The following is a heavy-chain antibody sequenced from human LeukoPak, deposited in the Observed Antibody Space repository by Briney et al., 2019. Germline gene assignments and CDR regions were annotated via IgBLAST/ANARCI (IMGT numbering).Heavy chain of an antibody. J-gene: IGHJ4*02. V-gene: IGHV1-2*06. CDR1: GYTFTGYY. D-gene: IGHD6-13*01. CDR2: INPNSGGT. Sequence: ASVKVSCKASGYTFTGYYMHWVRQAPGQGLEWMGRINPNSGGTNYAQKFQGRVTMTRDTSISTAYMELSRLRSDDTAVYYCARVPSNSSSWSLFDYWGQGTLVTVSS. CDR3: ARVPSNSSSWSLFDY.